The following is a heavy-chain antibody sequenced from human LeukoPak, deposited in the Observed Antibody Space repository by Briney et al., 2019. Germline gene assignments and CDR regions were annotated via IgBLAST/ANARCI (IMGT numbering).Heavy chain of an antibody. D-gene: IGHD4-17*01. CDR1: GGSISSSSYY. CDR3: ATYDYGDYSPNFDY. V-gene: IGHV4-39*01. CDR2: IYYSGST. J-gene: IGHJ4*02. Sequence: SETLSLTCTVSGGSISSSSYYWGWIRQPPGKGLEWIGSIYYSGSTYYNPSLKGRVTISVDTPKNQFSLKLSSVTAADTAVYYCATYDYGDYSPNFDYWGQGTLVTVSS.